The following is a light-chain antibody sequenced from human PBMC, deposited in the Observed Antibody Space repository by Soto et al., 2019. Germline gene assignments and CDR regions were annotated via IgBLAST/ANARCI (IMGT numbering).Light chain of an antibody. CDR3: SAWDDSLSGGV. CDR1: SSNIGSNY. Sequence: QSVLTQPPSASGTPGQRVTISCSGSSSNIGSNYVYWYPQLPGTAPKLLIYRNNQRPSGVPDRFSGAKAGTSASLAISGLRSDDEAEYYCSAWDDSLSGGVFGGGTKLTVL. CDR2: RNN. J-gene: IGLJ2*01. V-gene: IGLV1-47*01.